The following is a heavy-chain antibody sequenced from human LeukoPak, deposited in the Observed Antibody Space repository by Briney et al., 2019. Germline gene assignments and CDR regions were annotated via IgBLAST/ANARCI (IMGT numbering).Heavy chain of an antibody. V-gene: IGHV3-30-3*01. CDR1: GFTFSSYA. J-gene: IGHJ3*02. Sequence: GGSLRLSCAASGFTFSSYAMHWVRQAPGKGLEWVAVISYDESNKYYADSVKGRFTISRDNSKNTLYLQMNSLRAEDTAVQGSSTSCHDAFDIWGQGTMVTVSS. CDR2: ISYDESNK. CDR3: STSCHDAFDI. D-gene: IGHD2-2*01.